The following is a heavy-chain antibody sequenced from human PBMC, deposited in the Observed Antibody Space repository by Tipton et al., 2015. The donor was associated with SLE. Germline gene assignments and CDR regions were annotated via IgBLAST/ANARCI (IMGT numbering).Heavy chain of an antibody. D-gene: IGHD3-3*01. CDR2: IYHSGTT. V-gene: IGHV4-38-2*02. Sequence: TLSLTCTVSGYSISSGYYWGWIRQPPGKGLEWIGSIYHSGTTYYNTSLKSRVTISVDTSKNQFSLKLSSVTAADTALYYCARGGTIFGVVTEYPNWFDPWGQGTLVTVSS. J-gene: IGHJ5*02. CDR1: GYSISSGYY. CDR3: ARGGTIFGVVTEYPNWFDP.